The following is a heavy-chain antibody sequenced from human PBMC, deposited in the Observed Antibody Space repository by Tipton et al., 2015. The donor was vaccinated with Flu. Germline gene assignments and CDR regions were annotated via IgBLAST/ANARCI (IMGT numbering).Heavy chain of an antibody. D-gene: IGHD5-24*01. CDR2: INHSGST. CDR1: GGSFSGYY. J-gene: IGHJ4*01. CDR3: ASGLEMVGGEGTSC. V-gene: IGHV4-34*01. Sequence: TLSLTCAVYGGSFSGYYWSWIRQPPGKGLERIGEINHSGSTNYNPPLKSRVTISVDTSKNQFSLKLSSVTAADTAVYYCASGLEMVGGEGTSCWGHGTLVTVSS.